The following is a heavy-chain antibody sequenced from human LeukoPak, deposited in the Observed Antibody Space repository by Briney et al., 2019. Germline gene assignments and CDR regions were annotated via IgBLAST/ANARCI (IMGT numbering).Heavy chain of an antibody. D-gene: IGHD3-22*01. J-gene: IGHJ4*02. CDR1: VGSLRNYY. V-gene: IGHV4-4*07. Sequence: SETLSLTCTVSVGSLRNYYWSWIRQPAGKGLVGIGRNYSSGSTNYNPSLKSRVTMSVATSKNQISLKMSSVTAADTAVYYCAREFYYYDSSGYYRYFDYWGQGTLVTVSS. CDR3: AREFYYYDSSGYYRYFDY. CDR2: NYSSGST.